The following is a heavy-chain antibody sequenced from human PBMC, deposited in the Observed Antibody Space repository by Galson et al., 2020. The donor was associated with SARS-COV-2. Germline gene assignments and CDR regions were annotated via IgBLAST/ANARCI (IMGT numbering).Heavy chain of an antibody. Sequence: PSETLSLTCTVSGDSMITYYWNWIRQPPGEGLEWIGYVYYNGLTNYNPSHKSRLTLSVDTSKNQFSLNLNSVTAADAAVYYCARGGDYFLNWIDSWGQGTPVVVSS. CDR2: VYYNGLT. CDR3: ARGGDYFLNWIDS. V-gene: IGHV4-59*01. D-gene: IGHD4-17*01. J-gene: IGHJ5*01. CDR1: GDSMITYY.